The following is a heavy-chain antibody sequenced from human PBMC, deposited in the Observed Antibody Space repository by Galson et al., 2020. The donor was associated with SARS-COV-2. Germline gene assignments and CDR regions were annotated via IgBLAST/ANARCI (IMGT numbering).Heavy chain of an antibody. V-gene: IGHV3-23*01. Sequence: GGSLRLSCAASGFTFSNFAMTWVRQAPGKGLEWVSTISVGGGSTYYADSVKGRFTISSDSSKLYLQMDSLTADDTAVYYCAKERYGDYSFDYWGQGTLVTVSS. D-gene: IGHD4-17*01. CDR2: ISVGGGST. CDR3: AKERYGDYSFDY. CDR1: GFTFSNFA. J-gene: IGHJ4*02.